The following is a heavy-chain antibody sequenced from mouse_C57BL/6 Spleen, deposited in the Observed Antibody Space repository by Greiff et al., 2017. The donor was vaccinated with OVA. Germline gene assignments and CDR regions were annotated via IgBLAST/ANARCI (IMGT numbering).Heavy chain of an antibody. CDR2: INPNNGGP. D-gene: IGHD1-1*01. Sequence: EVQLQQSGPELVKPGASVKIPCKASGYTFTDYNMDWVKQSHGKSLEWIGDINPNNGGPIYNQKFKGKATLTVDKSSSTAYMELRRLTSEDTAVYYCARRLLRGGFADWGQGTLVTVSA. CDR3: ARRLLRGGFAD. CDR1: GYTFTDYN. J-gene: IGHJ3*01. V-gene: IGHV1-18*01.